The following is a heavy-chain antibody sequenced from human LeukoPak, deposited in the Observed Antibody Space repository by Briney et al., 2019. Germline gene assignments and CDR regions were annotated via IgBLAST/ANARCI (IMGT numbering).Heavy chain of an antibody. CDR1: GGSISSSSYY. J-gene: IGHJ4*02. CDR3: ASYLGVATVASDY. V-gene: IGHV4-39*07. D-gene: IGHD5-12*01. Sequence: SETLSLTCTVSGGSISSSSYYWGWIRQPPGKGLEWIGSIYYSGSTYYNPSLKSRVTISVDTSKNQFSLKLGSVTAADTAVYYCASYLGVATVASDYWGQGTLVTVSS. CDR2: IYYSGST.